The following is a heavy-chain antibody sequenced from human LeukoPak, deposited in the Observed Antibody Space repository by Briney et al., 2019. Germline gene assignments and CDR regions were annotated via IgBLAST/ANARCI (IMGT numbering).Heavy chain of an antibody. J-gene: IGHJ4*02. CDR2: ISGSGGST. D-gene: IGHD3-10*01. V-gene: IGHV3-23*01. CDR1: GFTFSSYG. CDR3: AKVLWFGELSPYDY. Sequence: GGSLRLSCAASGFTFSSYGMHWVRQAPGKGLEWVSAISGSGGSTYYADSVKGRFTISRDNSKNTLYLQMNSLRAEDTAVYYCAKVLWFGELSPYDYWGQGTLVTVSS.